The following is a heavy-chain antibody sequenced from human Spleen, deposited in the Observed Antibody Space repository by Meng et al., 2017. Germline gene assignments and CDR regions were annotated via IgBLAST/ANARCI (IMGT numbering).Heavy chain of an antibody. CDR2: IDSGGNT. CDR1: GFTFSNFG. CDR3: ARSFIAAAGGGY. J-gene: IGHJ4*02. V-gene: IGHV3-33*08. D-gene: IGHD6-13*01. Sequence: QVQLVEAGGGVVQPGSSLRLSCAASGFTFSNFGMHWVREAPGKGLEWVAYIDSGGNTFYADSVKGRFIISRDNSKNTLSLQMNSLRAEDTAVYYCARSFIAAAGGGYWGQGTLVTVSS.